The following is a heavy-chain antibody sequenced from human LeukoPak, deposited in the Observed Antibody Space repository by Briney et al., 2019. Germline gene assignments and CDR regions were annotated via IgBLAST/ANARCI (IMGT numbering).Heavy chain of an antibody. D-gene: IGHD6-19*01. Sequence: ASVKVSCKASGGTFSSYAISWVRQAPGQGLEWMGGIIPIFGTANYAQKFQGRVTITADESTSTAYMELSSLRSEDTAVYYCARGRTIAVAGSSGCVGYWGQGTLVTVSS. V-gene: IGHV1-69*13. CDR3: ARGRTIAVAGSSGCVGY. CDR1: GGTFSSYA. CDR2: IIPIFGTA. J-gene: IGHJ4*02.